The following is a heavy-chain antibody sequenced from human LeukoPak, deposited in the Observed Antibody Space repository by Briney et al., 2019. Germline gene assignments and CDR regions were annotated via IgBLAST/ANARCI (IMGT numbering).Heavy chain of an antibody. CDR1: GFTVSSNY. CDR2: IYSGGST. Sequence: GGSLRLSCAASGFTVSSNYMSWVRQAPGKGLEWVSVIYSGGSTYYADSVKGRFTISRDNSKNTLYLQMNSLRAEDTAVYYCARAQIQLWLLNDYWGQGTLVTVSS. J-gene: IGHJ4*02. CDR3: ARAQIQLWLLNDY. D-gene: IGHD5-18*01. V-gene: IGHV3-53*01.